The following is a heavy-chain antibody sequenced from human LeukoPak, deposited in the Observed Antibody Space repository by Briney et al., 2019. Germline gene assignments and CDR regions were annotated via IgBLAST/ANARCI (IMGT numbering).Heavy chain of an antibody. CDR3: ARALGVYSYGSFDY. Sequence: GGSLRLSCAASGFTFSSYWMSWVRQVPGKGLEWVANIKKDGSEKKYVDSVKGRFTISRDNSKNTLYLQMNSLRAEDTAVYYCARALGVYSYGSFDYWGQGTLVTVSS. D-gene: IGHD5-18*01. CDR2: IKKDGSEK. V-gene: IGHV3-7*01. CDR1: GFTFSSYW. J-gene: IGHJ4*02.